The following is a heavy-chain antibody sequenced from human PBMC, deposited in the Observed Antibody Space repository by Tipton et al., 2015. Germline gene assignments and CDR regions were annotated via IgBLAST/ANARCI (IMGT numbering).Heavy chain of an antibody. D-gene: IGHD2-15*01. Sequence: QLVQSGPEVKKPGASVKVSCKASGYTFTSYGITWVRQAPGQGLEWMGWISVYNGKTNYAHNLQGRVTMTTDTSTSTAYMELRTLRSDDTAVYYCARENSMWYPYFDYWGQGTLVTVSS. CDR1: GYTFTSYG. J-gene: IGHJ4*02. CDR3: ARENSMWYPYFDY. V-gene: IGHV1-18*01. CDR2: ISVYNGKT.